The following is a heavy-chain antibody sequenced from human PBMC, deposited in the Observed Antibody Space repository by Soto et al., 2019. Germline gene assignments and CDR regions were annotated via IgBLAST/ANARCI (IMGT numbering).Heavy chain of an antibody. V-gene: IGHV3-21*01. CDR2: IRGFSPYT. CDR3: ACDRGYAAHDFCCYAPHV. J-gene: IGHJ6*02. Sequence: PGGSLRLSCISSGFTFRTYTMNWVRQAPGKGLEWVSGIRGFSPYTFYAESVKGRFTISRDNAKNSLFLQTNSLRAEDTAVYYCACDRGYAAHDFCCYAPHVWGPGTPVTVSS. D-gene: IGHD2-2*01. CDR1: GFTFRTYT.